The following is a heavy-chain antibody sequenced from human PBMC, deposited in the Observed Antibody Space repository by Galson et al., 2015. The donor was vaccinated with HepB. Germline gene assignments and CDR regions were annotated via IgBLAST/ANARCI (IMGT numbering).Heavy chain of an antibody. Sequence: SVKVSCKASGYNLTGYYLNWVRQAPGQGLEWMGWINPNRGGTNYAQKFQGRVTMTRDTSINTAYMELRSLRSDDTAVYYCARGGDYGDYFDYWGQGTLVTVSS. V-gene: IGHV1-2*02. CDR2: INPNRGGT. D-gene: IGHD3-16*01. CDR1: GYNLTGYY. J-gene: IGHJ4*02. CDR3: ARGGDYGDYFDY.